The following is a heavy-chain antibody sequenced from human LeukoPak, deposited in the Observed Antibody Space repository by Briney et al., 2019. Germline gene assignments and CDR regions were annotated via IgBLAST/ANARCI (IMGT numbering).Heavy chain of an antibody. CDR2: INHSGST. CDR3: AREHQLLFYNYYYYYGMDV. CDR1: GGSFSGYY. D-gene: IGHD2-2*01. Sequence: RSSETLSLTCAVYGGSFSGYYWSWIRQPPGKGLEWIGEINHSGSTNYNPSLKSRVPISVDTSKNQFSLKLSSVTAADTAVYYCAREHQLLFYNYYYYYGMDVWGQGTTVTVSS. J-gene: IGHJ6*02. V-gene: IGHV4-34*01.